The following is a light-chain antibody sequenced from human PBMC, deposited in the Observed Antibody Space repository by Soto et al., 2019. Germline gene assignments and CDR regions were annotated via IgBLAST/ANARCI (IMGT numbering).Light chain of an antibody. V-gene: IGLV2-11*01. CDR1: SSDVGGYHY. CDR3: MCYAGGNNWV. CDR2: DVT. Sequence: QSALTQPRSVSGSPGQSVTLSCTGTSSDVGGYHYVSWYQHHPGKAPKLVIYDVTKRPSGVPDRFSGSKSGNTASLTVSGLQAEDEADYYCMCYAGGNNWVFGGGTKLTVL. J-gene: IGLJ3*02.